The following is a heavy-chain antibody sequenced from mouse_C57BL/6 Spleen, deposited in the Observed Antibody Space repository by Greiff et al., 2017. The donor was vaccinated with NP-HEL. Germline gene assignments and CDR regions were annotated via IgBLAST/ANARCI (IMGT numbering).Heavy chain of an antibody. D-gene: IGHD2-10*01. CDR1: GYSITSGYY. J-gene: IGHJ2*01. V-gene: IGHV3-6*01. Sequence: DVQLQESGPGLVKPSQSLSLTCSVTGYSITSGYYWNWIRQFPGNKLEWMGYISYDGSNNYNPSLKNRISITRDTSKNQFFLKLNSVTTEDTATYYCASRSLLNYFDYWGQGTTLTVSS. CDR2: ISYDGSN. CDR3: ASRSLLNYFDY.